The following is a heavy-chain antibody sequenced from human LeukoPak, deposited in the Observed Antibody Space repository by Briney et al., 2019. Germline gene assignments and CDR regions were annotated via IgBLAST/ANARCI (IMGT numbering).Heavy chain of an antibody. CDR2: ITSSSRYI. CDR1: GFTFTNYN. Sequence: PGGSLRLSCAASGFTFTNYNMNWVRQAPGKGLEWVSSITSSSRYIYYTDSVKDTDSVKGRFTISRDNAKNSLYLQMSSLRAEDTAVYYCAKDRSLDYWGQGTLVTVSS. J-gene: IGHJ4*02. V-gene: IGHV3-21*01. CDR3: AKDRSLDY.